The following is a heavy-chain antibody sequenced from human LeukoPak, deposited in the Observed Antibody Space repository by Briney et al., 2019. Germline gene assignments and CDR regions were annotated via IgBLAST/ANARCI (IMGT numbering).Heavy chain of an antibody. D-gene: IGHD2-21*02. V-gene: IGHV3-30-3*01. Sequence: PGRSLRLSCAASGFAFSTYAIHWVRQAPGKGLEWVALISFDASSKYYADSLQGRFTLSRDNSKNTLFLQMNSLRAEDTAVYFCVREGTLVTAKDALDLWGQGTMVTVSS. J-gene: IGHJ3*01. CDR3: VREGTLVTAKDALDL. CDR2: ISFDASSK. CDR1: GFAFSTYA.